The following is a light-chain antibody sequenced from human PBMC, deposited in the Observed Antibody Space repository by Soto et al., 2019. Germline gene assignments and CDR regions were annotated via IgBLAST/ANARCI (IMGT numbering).Light chain of an antibody. V-gene: IGKV3-11*01. Sequence: ETVLTQSPATLSLSPGERATLSCRASQNVDNYLAWYQQKPGQAPRLLIYDASNRATGIPARFTGSGSGTDFTLTISSLEPEDFAVYYCQHRGDWPPFTFGPGTTVDIK. CDR1: QNVDNY. J-gene: IGKJ3*01. CDR2: DAS. CDR3: QHRGDWPPFT.